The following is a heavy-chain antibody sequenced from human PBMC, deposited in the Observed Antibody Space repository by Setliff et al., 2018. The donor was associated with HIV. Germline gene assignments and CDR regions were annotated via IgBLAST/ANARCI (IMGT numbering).Heavy chain of an antibody. Sequence: SETLSLTCTVSGGSLSNYYWGWIRQPPGKGLEWIASIHYSGTTYYSPSLKSRVTLSVDTSNNQFSLKLSSVTAADTAVYYCARHLRWELPYYFDYWGQGTLVTVSS. CDR1: GGSLSNYY. J-gene: IGHJ4*02. CDR3: ARHLRWELPYYFDY. D-gene: IGHD1-26*01. CDR2: IHYSGTT. V-gene: IGHV4-39*01.